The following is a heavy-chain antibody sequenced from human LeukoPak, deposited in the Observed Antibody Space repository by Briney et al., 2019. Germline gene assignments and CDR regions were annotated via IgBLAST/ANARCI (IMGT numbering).Heavy chain of an antibody. Sequence: GGSLRLSCAASGFTFSSYGMHWVRQAPGKGLEWVTVISYDGSNKYYADSVKGRFTISRDNSKNTLYMQMNSLRAEDTAVYYCAKNYGDYVLYCYGMDVWGQGTTVTVAS. V-gene: IGHV3-30*18. CDR1: GFTFSSYG. D-gene: IGHD4-17*01. CDR3: AKNYGDYVLYCYGMDV. J-gene: IGHJ6*02. CDR2: ISYDGSNK.